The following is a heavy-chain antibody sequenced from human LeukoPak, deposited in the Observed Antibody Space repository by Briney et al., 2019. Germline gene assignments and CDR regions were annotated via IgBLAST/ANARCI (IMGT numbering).Heavy chain of an antibody. D-gene: IGHD1-26*01. CDR2: ISWNSGII. CDR3: AKDLMVGATTTEAFDI. Sequence: LSLTCTVSGGSISSYYWSWIRQAPGKGLEWVSGISWNSGIIGYADSVKGRFTISRDNAKNSLYLQMNSLRAEDMALYYCAKDLMVGATTTEAFDIWGQGTMVTVSS. V-gene: IGHV3-9*03. CDR1: GGSISSYY. J-gene: IGHJ3*02.